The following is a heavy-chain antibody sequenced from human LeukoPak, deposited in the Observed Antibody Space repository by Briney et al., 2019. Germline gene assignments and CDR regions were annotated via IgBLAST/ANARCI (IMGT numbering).Heavy chain of an antibody. D-gene: IGHD6-19*01. CDR1: GGSISSWY. J-gene: IGHJ4*02. CDR3: ARETKLMGYSSGLGFNY. V-gene: IGHV4-59*01. CDR2: IYDSGNT. Sequence: SETLSLTCTVSGGSISSWYWSWIRQPPGKGLEWIGYIYDSGNTNYNPSLKTRVTISVDTSKNQLSLNLSSETAADTAVYYCARETKLMGYSSGLGFNYWGQGTLVTVSS.